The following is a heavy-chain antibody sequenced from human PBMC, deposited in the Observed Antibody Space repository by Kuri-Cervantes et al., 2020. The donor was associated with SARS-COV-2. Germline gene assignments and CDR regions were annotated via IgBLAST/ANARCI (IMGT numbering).Heavy chain of an antibody. V-gene: IGHV1-18*04. Sequence: ASVKVSCKASGYTFTSYDISWVRQAPGQGREWMGWICAYNGNTNYAQKFQGRVTITRDTSESTAYMELSSLRSEDTAVYYCERENLIDGYHDGCFDYWGQGTLVTVSS. J-gene: IGHJ4*02. D-gene: IGHD5-24*01. CDR2: ICAYNGNT. CDR1: GYTFTSYD. CDR3: ERENLIDGYHDGCFDY.